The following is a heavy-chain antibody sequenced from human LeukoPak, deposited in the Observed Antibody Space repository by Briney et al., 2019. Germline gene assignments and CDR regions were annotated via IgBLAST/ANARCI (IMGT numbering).Heavy chain of an antibody. D-gene: IGHD3-22*01. Sequence: PGGSLRLSCTTSGFTFGDYAMSWVRQAPGKGLEWVSFIRRKAHGGTTEYAASVKGRFSSSRDDSKSIAYLQMNSLKTEDTAVYFCTRVTYYYDNSGYFHFDSWGQGSPVTVSS. CDR1: GFTFGDYA. V-gene: IGHV3-49*04. J-gene: IGHJ4*02. CDR2: IRRKAHGGTT. CDR3: TRVTYYYDNSGYFHFDS.